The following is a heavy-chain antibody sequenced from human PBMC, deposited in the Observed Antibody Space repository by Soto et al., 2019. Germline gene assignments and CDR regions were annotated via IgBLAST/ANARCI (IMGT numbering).Heavy chain of an antibody. Sequence: SETLSLTCAVYRASFSGYYWTWIRQPPGKGLEWIGEITHSGSTNYNPSLKSRVTISVDTSKNQFSLKLNSMTAADTAVYYCARSPIVLRGEFDYWGQGTLVTVSS. CDR1: RASFSGYY. V-gene: IGHV4-34*01. CDR2: ITHSGST. CDR3: ARSPIVLRGEFDY. J-gene: IGHJ4*02. D-gene: IGHD2-8*01.